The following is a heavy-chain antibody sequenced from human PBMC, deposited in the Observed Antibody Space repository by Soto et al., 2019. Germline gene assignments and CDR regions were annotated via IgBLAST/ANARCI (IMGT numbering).Heavy chain of an antibody. CDR2: INHSGST. D-gene: IGHD1-7*01. Sequence: PSETLSLTCAVYGGSFSGYYWSWIRQPPGKGLEWIGEINHSGSTNYNPSLKSRVTISVDTSKTQFSLNLSSVTAADTAVYYCARLDWNYFIVYFDYWGQGTLVTVSS. CDR1: GGSFSGYY. CDR3: ARLDWNYFIVYFDY. V-gene: IGHV4-34*01. J-gene: IGHJ4*02.